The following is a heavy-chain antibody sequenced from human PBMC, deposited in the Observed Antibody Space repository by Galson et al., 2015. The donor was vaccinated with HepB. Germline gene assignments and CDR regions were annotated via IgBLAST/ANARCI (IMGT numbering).Heavy chain of an antibody. Sequence: SLRLSCAASGFTFNKYPMSWVRQAPGKGLEWVSGIIDSGLTTYYADSVKGRFTISRDNYKNTLFLQMNSLRDEETAVYYCARDLRADYWGQGALVTVSS. CDR3: ARDLRADY. V-gene: IGHV3-23*01. J-gene: IGHJ4*02. CDR1: GFTFNKYP. CDR2: IIDSGLTT.